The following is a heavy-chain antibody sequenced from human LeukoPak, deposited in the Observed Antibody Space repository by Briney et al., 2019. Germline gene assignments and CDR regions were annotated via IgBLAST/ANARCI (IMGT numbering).Heavy chain of an antibody. V-gene: IGHV1-18*01. D-gene: IGHD4-17*01. J-gene: IGHJ3*02. CDR3: ARVPYGDYIGNAFDI. Sequence: GASVKVSCNASGYTFTSYGISWVRQAPGQGLEWMGWISAYNGNTNYAQKLQGRVTMTTDTSTSTAYMELRSLRSDDTAVYYCARVPYGDYIGNAFDIWGQGTMVTVSS. CDR2: ISAYNGNT. CDR1: GYTFTSYG.